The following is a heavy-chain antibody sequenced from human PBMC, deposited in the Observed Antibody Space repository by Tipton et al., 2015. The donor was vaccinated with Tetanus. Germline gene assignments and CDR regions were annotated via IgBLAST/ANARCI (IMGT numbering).Heavy chain of an antibody. CDR1: GFAFSDYF. J-gene: IGHJ2*01. CDR3: AKSLVETYWYFDL. Sequence: SLRLSCAASGFAFSDYFMTWVRQAPGKGPEWLASIRGTSANRYYADSVTGRFTISRDNSKNTLYLQMDSLRGEDTALYYCAKSLVETYWYFDLWGRGTLVTVSS. CDR2: IRGTSANR. D-gene: IGHD4-23*01. V-gene: IGHV3-23*01.